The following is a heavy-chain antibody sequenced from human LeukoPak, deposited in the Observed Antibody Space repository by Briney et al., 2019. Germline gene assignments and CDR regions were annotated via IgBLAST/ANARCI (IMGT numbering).Heavy chain of an antibody. CDR3: ARGPRNRITIFGVVRYNWFDP. CDR1: GFTFSSYS. CDR2: ISSSSTI. V-gene: IGHV3-48*04. Sequence: GGSLRLSCAASGFTFSSYSMSWVRQAPGEGLEWVSYISSSSTIYYADSVKGRFTISRDNAKNSLYLQMNSLRAEDTAVYYCARGPRNRITIFGVVRYNWFDPWGQGTLVTVSS. J-gene: IGHJ5*02. D-gene: IGHD3-3*01.